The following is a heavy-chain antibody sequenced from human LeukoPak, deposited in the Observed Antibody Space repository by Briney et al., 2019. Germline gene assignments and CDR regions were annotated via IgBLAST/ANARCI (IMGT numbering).Heavy chain of an antibody. V-gene: IGHV1-69*13. CDR3: ARDFFKRLGNYYYMDV. CDR1: GYTFTSYG. D-gene: IGHD7-27*01. J-gene: IGHJ6*03. CDR2: IIPIFGTA. Sequence: GASVKVSCKASGYTFTSYGISWVRQAPGQGLEWMGGIIPIFGTANYAQKFQGRVTITADESTSTAYMELSSLRSEDTAVYYCARDFFKRLGNYYYMDVWGKGTTVTVSS.